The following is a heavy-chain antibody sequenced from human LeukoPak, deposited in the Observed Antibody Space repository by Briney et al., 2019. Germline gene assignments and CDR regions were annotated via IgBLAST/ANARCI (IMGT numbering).Heavy chain of an antibody. CDR1: GFTFSSYA. Sequence: GGSLRLSCAASGFTFSSYAMSWVRQAPGKGLEWVSAISGSGGSTYYADSVKGRFTISRDNAKNSLYLQMNSLRAEDTAVYYCARDRSITNFRVIRRNTVGTLDVWGKGTTVTVSS. D-gene: IGHD3-3*01. CDR3: ARDRSITNFRVIRRNTVGTLDV. CDR2: ISGSGGST. J-gene: IGHJ6*04. V-gene: IGHV3-23*01.